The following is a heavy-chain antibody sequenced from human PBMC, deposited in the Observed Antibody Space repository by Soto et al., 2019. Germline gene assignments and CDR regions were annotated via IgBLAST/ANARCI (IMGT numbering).Heavy chain of an antibody. J-gene: IGHJ4*02. CDR3: AKGQIIYGSGSSENFDY. V-gene: IGHV3-30*18. D-gene: IGHD3-10*01. CDR2: ITYDGSNK. Sequence: GGSLRLSCTASGFTFSSYAMSWVRQAPGKGLEWMAVITYDGSNKYYADSVKGRFTISRDNSKNTLYLQMNSLRAEDTAVYYCAKGQIIYGSGSSENFDYWGQGTLVTVSS. CDR1: GFTFSSYA.